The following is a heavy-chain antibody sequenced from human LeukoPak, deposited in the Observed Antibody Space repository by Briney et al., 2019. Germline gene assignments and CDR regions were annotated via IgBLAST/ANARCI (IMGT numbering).Heavy chain of an antibody. CDR3: ARAYGYSGYYQLPIDY. CDR2: ITGSGDTT. D-gene: IGHD3-22*01. V-gene: IGHV3-23*01. Sequence: GGSLRLSCAASGFTFSTYAMSWVRQAPGKGLEWLSSITGSGDTTDHADSVRGRFVISRDNSKSTLFLHVSSLRVEDTAVYYCARAYGYSGYYQLPIDYWGQGTLVTVSS. CDR1: GFTFSTYA. J-gene: IGHJ4*02.